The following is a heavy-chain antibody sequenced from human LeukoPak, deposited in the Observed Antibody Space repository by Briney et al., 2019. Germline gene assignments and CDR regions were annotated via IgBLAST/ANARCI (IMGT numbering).Heavy chain of an antibody. J-gene: IGHJ5*01. Sequence: GGSLRLSCAASGFAFSNFAMHWVRQAPGKGLEWMAVVSYEGTTTYYSDSAKGRFTISRDNSDNVIFLQMNNLTTEDTAAYYCAREKFDSWGQGTLVTVSP. CDR2: VSYEGTTT. CDR3: AREKFDS. CDR1: GFAFSNFA. V-gene: IGHV3-30*14.